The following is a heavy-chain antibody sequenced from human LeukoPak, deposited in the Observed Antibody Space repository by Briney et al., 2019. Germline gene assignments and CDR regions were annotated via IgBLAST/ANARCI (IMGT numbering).Heavy chain of an antibody. Sequence: GGSLRLSCAASGFSFSSYAMHWVRQAPGKGLEWVAFIRYDGSNKYYADSVKGRFIISKDKSKNTLYLQMNSLRGEDTAVYYCTKVDQLAEGPFNWGQGTLVTVSS. D-gene: IGHD2-2*01. CDR3: TKVDQLAEGPFN. CDR2: IRYDGSNK. CDR1: GFSFSSYA. J-gene: IGHJ4*02. V-gene: IGHV3-30*02.